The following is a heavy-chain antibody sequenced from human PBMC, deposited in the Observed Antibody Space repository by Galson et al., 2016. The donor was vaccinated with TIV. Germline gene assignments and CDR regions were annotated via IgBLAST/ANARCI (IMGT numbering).Heavy chain of an antibody. V-gene: IGHV3-66*02. CDR2: ISSGGYT. J-gene: IGHJ6*02. D-gene: IGHD2-21*01. Sequence: SLRLSCAASGFTFSSYWMTWVRQAPGKGLEFVSLISSGGYTFYADSAKGRFTISRDNSKNTVFLQMNSLRPEDTAIYYCARDRRFCGNECYLYYYYGMDVWGQGTTVTVSS. CDR3: ARDRRFCGNECYLYYYYGMDV. CDR1: GFTFSSYW.